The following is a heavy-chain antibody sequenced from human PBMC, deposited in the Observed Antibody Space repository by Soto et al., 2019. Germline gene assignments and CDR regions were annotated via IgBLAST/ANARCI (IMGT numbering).Heavy chain of an antibody. CDR2: ISRDGSST. CDR3: ARESSGYSSYFDY. Sequence: EVQLVESGGGLVQPGGSLRLSCGGSGLTFSNYWIHWVRQAPGQGLAWVSRISRDGSSTTYADSVKGRFTISRDFAKNTVYLQMNSLAADDTAVYYCARESSGYSSYFDYWGQGTLVTVSS. D-gene: IGHD5-12*01. J-gene: IGHJ4*02. CDR1: GLTFSNYW. V-gene: IGHV3-74*01.